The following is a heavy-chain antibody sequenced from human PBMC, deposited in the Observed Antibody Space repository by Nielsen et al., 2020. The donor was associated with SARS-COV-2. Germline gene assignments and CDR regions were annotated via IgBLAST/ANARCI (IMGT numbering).Heavy chain of an antibody. V-gene: IGHV3-23*01. CDR3: AADPGYDILTGLDYYYYGMDV. CDR2: ISGSGGGT. D-gene: IGHD3-9*01. Sequence: GGSLRLSCVASGFIFSSYAMNWVRQAPGKGLEWVSTISGSGGGTYYADSVKGRFSISRDNSKNMLYLQMNSLRAEDTALYYCAADPGYDILTGLDYYYYGMDVWGQGTTVTVSS. J-gene: IGHJ6*02. CDR1: GFIFSSYA.